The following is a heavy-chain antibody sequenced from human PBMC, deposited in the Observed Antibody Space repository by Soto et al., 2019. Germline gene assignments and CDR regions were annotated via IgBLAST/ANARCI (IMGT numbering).Heavy chain of an antibody. J-gene: IGHJ4*02. CDR1: GFTFSSYG. V-gene: IGHV3-33*01. D-gene: IGHD3-10*01. Sequence: QVQLVESGGGVVQPGRSLRLSCAASGFTFSSYGMHWVRQAPGKGLEWVALIWYDGSNKYYADSVKGRFTISRDNSKNTLYLQMNGLTAEDTAVYYCARLGGSGGYTVDYWGQGTLVSVSS. CDR2: IWYDGSNK. CDR3: ARLGGSGGYTVDY.